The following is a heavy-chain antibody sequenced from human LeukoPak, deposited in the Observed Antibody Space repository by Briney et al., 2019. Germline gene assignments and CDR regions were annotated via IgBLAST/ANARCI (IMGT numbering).Heavy chain of an antibody. Sequence: SETLSLTCAVYGGSFSGYYWSWIRQPPGKGLEWIGEINHSGSTNYNPSLKSRVTISVDTSKNQFSLKLSSVTASDTAMYYCARRSGVYCSGSSCYSGGWFDPWGQGTLVTVSS. CDR2: INHSGST. CDR1: GGSFSGYY. D-gene: IGHD2-15*01. J-gene: IGHJ5*02. V-gene: IGHV4-34*01. CDR3: ARRSGVYCSGSSCYSGGWFDP.